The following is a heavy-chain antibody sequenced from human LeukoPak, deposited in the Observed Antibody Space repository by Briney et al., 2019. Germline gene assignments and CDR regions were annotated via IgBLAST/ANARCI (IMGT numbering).Heavy chain of an antibody. V-gene: IGHV3-23*01. CDR1: GFTFSSYA. D-gene: IGHD6-19*01. CDR2: ISGSGGST. J-gene: IGHJ4*02. CDR3: AKSQQEYSSGWYEGVDY. Sequence: GSLRLSCAASGFTFSSYAMSWVRQAPGKGLEWVSAISGSGGSTYYADSVKGRFTISRDNSKNTVYLQMNSLRAEDTAVYYCAKSQQEYSSGWYEGVDYWGQGTLVTVSS.